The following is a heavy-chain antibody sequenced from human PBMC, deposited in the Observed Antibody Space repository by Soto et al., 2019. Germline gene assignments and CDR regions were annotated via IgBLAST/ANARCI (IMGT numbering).Heavy chain of an antibody. Sequence: EVQLLESGGGLVQPGGSLRLSCAASGFTFSSYAMSWVRQAPGKGLEWVSAISGSGGSTYYADSVKGRFTISRDNSKNTLYLQMNSLRAEGTAVYYCAPQESIAVAVFDYWGQGTLVTVSS. CDR3: APQESIAVAVFDY. J-gene: IGHJ4*02. CDR1: GFTFSSYA. D-gene: IGHD6-19*01. CDR2: ISGSGGST. V-gene: IGHV3-23*01.